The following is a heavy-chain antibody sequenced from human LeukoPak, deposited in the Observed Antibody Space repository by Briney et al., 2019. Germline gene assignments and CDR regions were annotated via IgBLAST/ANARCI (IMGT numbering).Heavy chain of an antibody. D-gene: IGHD3-22*01. J-gene: IGHJ4*02. CDR1: GFTFSSYG. V-gene: IGHV3-33*01. Sequence: GGSLRLSCAASGFTFSSYGMHWVRQAPGKGLEWVAVIWYDGSNKYYADSVKGRFTISRDNSKNTLYLQMNSLRAEDTAVYYCARALVPYYYDSSGYPVFDYWGQGTLVTVSS. CDR2: IWYDGSNK. CDR3: ARALVPYYYDSSGYPVFDY.